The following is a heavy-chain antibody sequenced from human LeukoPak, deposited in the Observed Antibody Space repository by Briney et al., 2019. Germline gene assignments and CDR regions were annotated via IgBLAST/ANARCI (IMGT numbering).Heavy chain of an antibody. Sequence: GGSLRLSCAASGFTFSGYWMSWVRQAPGKGLEWVANIKQDESETYYVDSMNGRFTLSRANAHNSLSLQMDSMRAEDTAVYFCARAVSHWFFDVWGRGALVTVSS. CDR1: GFTFSGYW. CDR3: ARAVSHWFFDV. V-gene: IGHV3-7*04. J-gene: IGHJ2*01. CDR2: IKQDESET.